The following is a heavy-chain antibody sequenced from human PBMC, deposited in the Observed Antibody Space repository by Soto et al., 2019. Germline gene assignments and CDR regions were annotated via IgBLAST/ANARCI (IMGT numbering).Heavy chain of an antibody. Sequence: GGSLRLSCAASGFTFSSYAMSWVRQAPGKGLEWVSAISGSGGSTYYADSVKGRFTISRDNSKNTLYLQMNSLRAEDTAVYYCANSYPESPYYYDSSGYRPYYFDYWGQGTLVTVSS. D-gene: IGHD3-22*01. CDR1: GFTFSSYA. CDR3: ANSYPESPYYYDSSGYRPYYFDY. V-gene: IGHV3-23*01. J-gene: IGHJ4*02. CDR2: ISGSGGST.